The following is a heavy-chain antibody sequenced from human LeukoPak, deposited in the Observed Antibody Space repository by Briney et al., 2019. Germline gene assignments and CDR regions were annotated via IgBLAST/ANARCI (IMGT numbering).Heavy chain of an antibody. V-gene: IGHV3-23*01. CDR1: GFTFSDYV. CDR3: AKYWGSGTPFDP. J-gene: IGHJ5*02. Sequence: GGSLRLSCVASGFTFSDYVMTWVRQGPEKGLEWVSSISGNGGSTYCADSIKGRFTISRDNSKNTLYLQMNSLRAEDMAVYYCAKYWGSGTPFDPWGQGTLVTVSS. D-gene: IGHD6-25*01. CDR2: ISGNGGST.